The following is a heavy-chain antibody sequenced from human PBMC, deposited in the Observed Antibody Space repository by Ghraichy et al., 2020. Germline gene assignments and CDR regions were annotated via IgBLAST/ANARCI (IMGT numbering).Heavy chain of an antibody. J-gene: IGHJ4*02. V-gene: IGHV3-23*01. CDR3: AKDRKGLRYSSGWYDY. D-gene: IGHD6-19*01. CDR1: GFTFSSYA. Sequence: GGSLRLSCAASGFTFSSYAMSWVRQAPGKGLEWVSAISGSGGSTYYADSVKGRFTISRDNSKNTLYLQMNSLRAEDTAVYYCAKDRKGLRYSSGWYDYWGQGTLVTVSS. CDR2: ISGSGGST.